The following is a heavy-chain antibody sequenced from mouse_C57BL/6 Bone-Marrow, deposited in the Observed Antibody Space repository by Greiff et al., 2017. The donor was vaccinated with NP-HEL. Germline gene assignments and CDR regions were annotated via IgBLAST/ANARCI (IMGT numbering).Heavy chain of an antibody. CDR2: INPGSGGT. Sequence: VQLQQSGAELVRPGTSVKVSCKASGYAFTNYLIEWVKQRPGQGLEWIGVINPGSGGTNYNEKFKGKATLTADKSSSTAYMQLSSLTSEDSAVYFCARSYGTSRYWYFDVWGTGTTVTVSS. D-gene: IGHD2-1*01. V-gene: IGHV1-54*01. CDR1: GYAFTNYL. CDR3: ARSYGTSRYWYFDV. J-gene: IGHJ1*03.